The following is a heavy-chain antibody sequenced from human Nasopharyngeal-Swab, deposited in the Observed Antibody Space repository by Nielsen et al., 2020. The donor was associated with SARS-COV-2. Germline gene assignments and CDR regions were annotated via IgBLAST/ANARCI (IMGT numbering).Heavy chain of an antibody. CDR2: ISSSSSYI. J-gene: IGHJ4*02. D-gene: IGHD4-17*01. CDR3: ARDHDYGDYYFDY. Sequence: VRQMPGKGLEWVSSISSSSSYIYYADSVKGRFTISRDNAKNSLYLQMNSLRAEDTAVYYCARDHDYGDYYFDYWGQGTLVTVSS. V-gene: IGHV3-21*01.